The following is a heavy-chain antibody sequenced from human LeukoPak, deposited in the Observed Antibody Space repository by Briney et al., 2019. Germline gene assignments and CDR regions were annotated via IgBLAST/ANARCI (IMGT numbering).Heavy chain of an antibody. V-gene: IGHV4-39*01. CDR1: GGSISSGSYY. J-gene: IGHJ2*01. CDR3: GRRSYYYDSSGYINWYFDL. Sequence: SETLSLTCTVSGGSISSGSYYWGWIRQPPGKGLEWIGSIYYSGSTYYNLSLKSRVTISVDTSKNQFSLKLSSVTAADTAVYFLGRRSYYYDSSGYINWYFDLWGRGTLVTVSS. D-gene: IGHD3-22*01. CDR2: IYYSGST.